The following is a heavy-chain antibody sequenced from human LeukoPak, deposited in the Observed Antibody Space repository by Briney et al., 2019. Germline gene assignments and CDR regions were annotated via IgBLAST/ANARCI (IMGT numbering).Heavy chain of an antibody. J-gene: IGHJ6*03. V-gene: IGHV3-20*04. CDR1: GFTFDDYG. CDR2: INWNGGST. D-gene: IGHD1-1*01. CDR3: ARVRNYYYYYYMDV. Sequence: GGSLRHSCAASGFTFDDYGMSWVRQAPGKGLEWVSGINWNGGSTGYADSVKGRFTISRDNAKNSLYLQMNSLRAEDTALYYCARVRNYYYYYYMDVWGKGTTVTVSS.